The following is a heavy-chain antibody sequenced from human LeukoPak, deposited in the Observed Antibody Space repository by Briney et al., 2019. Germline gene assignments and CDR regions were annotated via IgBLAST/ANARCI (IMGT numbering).Heavy chain of an antibody. V-gene: IGHV3-23*01. CDR3: AKDSMVVVPAAMFGASTSFDY. CDR1: GFTFSSYA. J-gene: IGHJ4*02. CDR2: ISGSGGST. Sequence: GGSLRLSCAASGFTFSSYAMSWVRQAPGKGLEWVSAISGSGGSTYYADSVKGRFTISRDNSKNTLYLQMNSLRAEDTAVYYCAKDSMVVVPAAMFGASTSFDYWGQGTLVTVSS. D-gene: IGHD2-2*01.